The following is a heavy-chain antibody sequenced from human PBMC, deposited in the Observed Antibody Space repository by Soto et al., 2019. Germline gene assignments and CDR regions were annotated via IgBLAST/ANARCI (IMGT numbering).Heavy chain of an antibody. CDR1: GGSISSYY. J-gene: IGHJ5*02. CDR3: ARAGVAMIYRRNTWSDL. V-gene: IGHV4-59*08. Sequence: SETLSLTCTVSGGSISSYYWSWIRQPPGKGLEWIGYIYYSGSTNYNPSLKSRVTISVDTSKNQFSLNLSSVTAADTAMYYCARAGVAMIYRRNTWSDLWGQATLVTVYS. CDR2: IYYSGST. D-gene: IGHD5-12*01.